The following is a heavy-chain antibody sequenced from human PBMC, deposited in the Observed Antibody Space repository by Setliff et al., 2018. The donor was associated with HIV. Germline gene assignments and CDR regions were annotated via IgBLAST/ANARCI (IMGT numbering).Heavy chain of an antibody. V-gene: IGHV1-69*10. J-gene: IGHJ1*01. Sequence: VASVKVSCKASGYTFTSYDINWVRQAPGQGLEWMGGVVPTIHEATYAQKFQGRVTITADKSATTVYMEMSGLTSEDTAIYYCARGADASGYFYREYFQHWGQGTLVTVSS. D-gene: IGHD3-22*01. CDR3: ARGADASGYFYREYFQH. CDR1: GYTFTSYD. CDR2: VVPTIHEA.